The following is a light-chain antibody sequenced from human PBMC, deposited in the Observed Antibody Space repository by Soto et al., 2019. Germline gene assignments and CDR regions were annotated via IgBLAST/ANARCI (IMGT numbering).Light chain of an antibody. V-gene: IGLV2-14*01. CDR2: DVS. Sequence: QSALTQPASVSGSPGQSITISCTGTSSDVGGYNYVSWYQQHPGKAPKLMIYDVSNRPSGVSNRFSGSKSGNTASLTISGLQAGDEDDYYCSSYTSSSTPVVFGGGTKLTVL. CDR3: SSYTSSSTPVV. CDR1: SSDVGGYNY. J-gene: IGLJ2*01.